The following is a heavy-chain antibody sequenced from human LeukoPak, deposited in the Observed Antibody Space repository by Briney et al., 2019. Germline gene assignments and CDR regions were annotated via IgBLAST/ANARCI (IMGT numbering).Heavy chain of an antibody. V-gene: IGHV4-59*01. CDR2: IYYSGST. D-gene: IGHD5-18*01. CDR1: GGSISSYY. CDR3: ARAQVASYGFDY. J-gene: IGHJ4*02. Sequence: SETLSFTCTGSGGSISSYYWSWILQPPGKGLEWIGYIYYSGSTNYNPSLKSRVTISVDTSKNQFSLKLSSVTAADTAVYYCARAQVASYGFDYWGQGTLVTVSS.